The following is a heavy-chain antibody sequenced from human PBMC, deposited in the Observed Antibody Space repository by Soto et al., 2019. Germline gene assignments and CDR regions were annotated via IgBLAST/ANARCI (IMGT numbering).Heavy chain of an antibody. Sequence: EVQLVESGGGLVQPGGSLRLSCAASGFTVSSKYMSWVRQAPGKGLEWVSLIQSGGPTYYADSVKGRFTISRDTSENTVHLQMDSLRAEDTAVYYCAKERLARGIDYWGQGTLVTVSS. D-gene: IGHD3-10*01. J-gene: IGHJ4*02. V-gene: IGHV3-66*01. CDR1: GFTVSSKY. CDR2: IQSGGPT. CDR3: AKERLARGIDY.